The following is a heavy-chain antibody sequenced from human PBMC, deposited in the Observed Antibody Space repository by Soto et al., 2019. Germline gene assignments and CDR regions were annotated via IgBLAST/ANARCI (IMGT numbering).Heavy chain of an antibody. CDR2: ISTYSGDT. CDR1: GYTFFTYD. CDR3: ARHHGPTTSENWFDP. Sequence: SLKVSCKASGYTFFTYDISWVRQAPGQGLEWMGWISTYSGDTKYAQKFQGRVTMTTDTSTTTAYLELRSLRSDDTAVYYCARHHGPTTSENWFDPWGQGTLVTVSS. V-gene: IGHV1-18*01. J-gene: IGHJ5*02. D-gene: IGHD5-12*01.